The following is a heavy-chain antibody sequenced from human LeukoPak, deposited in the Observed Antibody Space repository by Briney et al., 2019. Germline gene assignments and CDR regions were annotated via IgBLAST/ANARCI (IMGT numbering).Heavy chain of an antibody. J-gene: IGHJ6*02. V-gene: IGHV3-7*05. CDR1: GFKFKSYW. CDR2: IKQDGSDR. Sequence: GGSLRLSCAVSGFKFKSYWMSWVRQAPGRGLEWVATIKQDGSDRCYVDSVKGRFTISRDNTKNSMDLQMNSLRAEDTAVYYCARGHYGMDVWGQGTTVTVSS. CDR3: ARGHYGMDV.